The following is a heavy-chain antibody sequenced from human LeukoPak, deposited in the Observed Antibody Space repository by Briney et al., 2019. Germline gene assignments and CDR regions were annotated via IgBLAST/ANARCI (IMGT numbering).Heavy chain of an antibody. CDR2: FKGDGAT. Sequence: GGSLRLSCAVSGFIFSDSAMSWVRQAPGRGLEWVSGFKGDGATYYADSVKGRFAISRDNSKNTPYLQMNSLRAEDTATDYCAKGPKWGSHKGYFDYWGQGTLVTVSS. D-gene: IGHD3-16*01. CDR3: AKGPKWGSHKGYFDY. CDR1: GFIFSDSA. J-gene: IGHJ4*02. V-gene: IGHV3-23*01.